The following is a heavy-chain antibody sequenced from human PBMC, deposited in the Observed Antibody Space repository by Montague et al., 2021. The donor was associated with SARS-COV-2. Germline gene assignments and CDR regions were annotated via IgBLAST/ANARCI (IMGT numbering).Heavy chain of an antibody. J-gene: IGHJ6*02. CDR2: SSGSDAGT. D-gene: IGHD3-10*01. CDR1: GFTFSNSA. Sequence: SLRLSCAASGFTFSNSAMNCARQAPGKGLEWVSGSSGSDAGTHYADSVKGWFTISRDNSKTVLYLQMNSLRAEDMVLYYCAKDSYYYGLGYGMDVWGQGTTVTVSS. CDR3: AKDSYYYGLGYGMDV. V-gene: IGHV3-23*01.